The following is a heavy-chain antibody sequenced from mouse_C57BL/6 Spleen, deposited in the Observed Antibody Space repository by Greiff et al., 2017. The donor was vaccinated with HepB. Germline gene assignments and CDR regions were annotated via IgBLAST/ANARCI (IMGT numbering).Heavy chain of an antibody. Sequence: EVHLVESGGGLVKPGGSLKLSCAASGFTFSSYAMSWVRQTPEKRLEWVATISDGGSYTYYPDNVKGRFTISRDNAKNNLYLQMSHLKSEDTAMYYCARDWDYYGSSYGGYFDVWGTGTTVTVSS. J-gene: IGHJ1*03. CDR2: ISDGGSYT. D-gene: IGHD1-1*01. CDR1: GFTFSSYA. V-gene: IGHV5-4*01. CDR3: ARDWDYYGSSYGGYFDV.